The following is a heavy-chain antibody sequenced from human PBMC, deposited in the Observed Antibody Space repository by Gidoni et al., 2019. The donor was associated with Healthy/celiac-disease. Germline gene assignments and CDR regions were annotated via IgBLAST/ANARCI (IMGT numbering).Heavy chain of an antibody. D-gene: IGHD2-21*02. J-gene: IGHJ4*02. Sequence: SQAPGKGLVWVSRINSDGSSTSYADSVKGRFTISRDNAKNTLYLQMNSLRAEDTAVYYCARDPNHAYCGGDCYWYFDYWGQGTLVTVSS. CDR3: ARDPNHAYCGGDCYWYFDY. V-gene: IGHV3-74*01. CDR2: INSDGSST.